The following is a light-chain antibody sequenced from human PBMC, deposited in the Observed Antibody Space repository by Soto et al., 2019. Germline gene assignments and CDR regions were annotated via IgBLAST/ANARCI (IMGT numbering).Light chain of an antibody. Sequence: EIVLTQSPGTLSLSPGERATLSCRASQSVSSSYLGWYQQKPGQAPRLLMYGASSRATGIPERFSGSGSGTDFTLTISRLEPEDLAEYYYQQYGSSPRTFGHGTKVEIK. V-gene: IGKV3-20*01. CDR1: QSVSSSY. CDR3: QQYGSSPRT. CDR2: GAS. J-gene: IGKJ1*01.